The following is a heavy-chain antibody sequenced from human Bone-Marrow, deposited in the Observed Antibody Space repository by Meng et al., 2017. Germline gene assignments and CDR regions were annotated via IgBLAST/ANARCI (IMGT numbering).Heavy chain of an antibody. CDR3: ARVVRQWLVRRAGFDY. CDR2: INHSGST. V-gene: IGHV4-34*01. D-gene: IGHD6-19*01. CDR1: GGSFSGYY. J-gene: IGHJ4*02. Sequence: GSLRLSCAVYGGSFSGYYWSWIRQPPGKGLEWIGEINHSGSTNYNPSLKSRVTISVDTSKNQFSLKLSSVTAADTAVYYCARVVRQWLVRRAGFDYWGQGNRV.